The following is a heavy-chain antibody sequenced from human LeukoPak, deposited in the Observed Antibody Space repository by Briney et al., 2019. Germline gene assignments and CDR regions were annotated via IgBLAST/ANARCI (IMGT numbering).Heavy chain of an antibody. CDR1: GFTFSSYW. J-gene: IGHJ6*02. V-gene: IGHV3-74*01. CDR2: INSDGSST. D-gene: IGHD3-3*01. CDR3: ARGGSDFWSGYYFHYYYYGMDV. Sequence: GGPLRLSCAASGFTFSSYWMHWVRQAPGKGLVWVSRINSDGSSTSYADSVKGRFTISRDNAKNTLYLQMNSLRAEDTAVYYCARGGSDFWSGYYFHYYYYGMDVWGQGTTVTVSS.